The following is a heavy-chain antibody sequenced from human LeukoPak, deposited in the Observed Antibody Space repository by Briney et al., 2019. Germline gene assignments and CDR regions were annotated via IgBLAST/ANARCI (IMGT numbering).Heavy chain of an antibody. CDR2: IRGNGET. CDR3: AKASWVSSTDAVR. J-gene: IGHJ4*02. CDR1: GLSFSRFA. D-gene: IGHD3-16*01. Sequence: PGGSLRLSCAASGLSFSRFAMSWVRQGPARGLQWVSSIRGNGETSYADSVKGRFTLSSDSSRNTVYFQLNHLRVEDTAIYYCAKASWVSSTDAVRWGQGTLVTVSS. V-gene: IGHV3-23*01.